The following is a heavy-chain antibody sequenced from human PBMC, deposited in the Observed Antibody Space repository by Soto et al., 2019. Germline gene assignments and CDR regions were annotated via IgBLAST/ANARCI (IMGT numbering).Heavy chain of an antibody. V-gene: IGHV1-69*01. J-gene: IGHJ4*02. D-gene: IGHD6-19*01. Sequence: QVQLVQSGAEVKKPGSSVKVSCKASGGTFSNYAFSWVRQAPGQGLEWMGGIIPIFGTANYAQKFQGRVTITADESTSTAYMELSSLRSEDTAVYYCARCVSGGSGWYEYLDYWGQGTLVTVSS. CDR2: IIPIFGTA. CDR3: ARCVSGGSGWYEYLDY. CDR1: GGTFSNYA.